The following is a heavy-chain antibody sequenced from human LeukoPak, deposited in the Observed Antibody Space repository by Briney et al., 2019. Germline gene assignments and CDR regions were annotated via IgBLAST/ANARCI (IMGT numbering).Heavy chain of an antibody. D-gene: IGHD3-10*01. J-gene: IGHJ3*02. CDR1: GGSISSYY. CDR3: ARSLYYYGSDSFDI. CDR2: IYYNGST. Sequence: SETLSLTCTVSGGSISSYYCNWIRQHPGKGLEWLGYIYYNGSTNYNPSLMSRVTISLDTSKKQFSLKLSSVTAADTAVYYCARSLYYYGSDSFDIWGQGTMVTVSS. V-gene: IGHV4-59*01.